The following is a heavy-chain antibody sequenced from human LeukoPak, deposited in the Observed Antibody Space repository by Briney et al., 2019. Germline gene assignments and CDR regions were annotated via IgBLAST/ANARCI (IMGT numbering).Heavy chain of an antibody. CDR3: ARDGDIVVVTAMGF. V-gene: IGHV3-30-3*01. D-gene: IGHD2-21*02. Sequence: PGGSLRLSCAASGFTFSSYAMHWVRQAPGKGLEWVAVISYDGSNKYYADSVKGRFTISRDNSKNTLYLQMNSLRAEDTAVYYCARDGDIVVVTAMGFWGQGTLVTVSS. CDR2: ISYDGSNK. J-gene: IGHJ4*02. CDR1: GFTFSSYA.